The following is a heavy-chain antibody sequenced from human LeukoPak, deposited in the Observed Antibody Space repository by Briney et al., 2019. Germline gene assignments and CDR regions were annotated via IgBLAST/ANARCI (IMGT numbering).Heavy chain of an antibody. Sequence: GGSLRLSCAASGFTVSSNYMSWVRQAPGKGLEWVAFIRYDGSNKYYADSVKGRFTISRDNSKNTLYLQMNSLRAEDTAVYYCAKDPRIIVVVPAAKGRVDYWGQGTLVTVSS. D-gene: IGHD2-2*01. J-gene: IGHJ4*02. V-gene: IGHV3-30*02. CDR2: IRYDGSNK. CDR1: GFTVSSNY. CDR3: AKDPRIIVVVPAAKGRVDY.